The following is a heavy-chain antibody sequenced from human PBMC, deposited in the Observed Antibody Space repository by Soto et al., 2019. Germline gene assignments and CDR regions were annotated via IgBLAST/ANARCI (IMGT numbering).Heavy chain of an antibody. V-gene: IGHV3-23*01. CDR1: GFTFSSYA. J-gene: IGHJ6*02. CDR3: AKDERFRELLAYYYGMDV. D-gene: IGHD3-10*01. Sequence: EVQLLESGGGLVQPGGSLRLSCAASGFTFSSYAMSWVRQAPGKGLEWVSAISGSGGSTYYADSVKGRFTISRDNSKNTLYLQMNSLRAEDTAVYYCAKDERFRELLAYYYGMDVWGQGTTVTVSS. CDR2: ISGSGGST.